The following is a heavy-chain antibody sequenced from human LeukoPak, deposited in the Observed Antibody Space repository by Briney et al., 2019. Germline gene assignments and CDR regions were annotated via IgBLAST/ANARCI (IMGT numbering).Heavy chain of an antibody. CDR2: TYYRSKWFY. V-gene: IGHV6-1*01. CDR1: GDSVSSNSVA. J-gene: IGHJ4*02. CDR3: AREARGIAFDY. Sequence: SPTLSLTCAISGDSVSSNSVAWNWIRQSPSRGLEWLGRTYYRSKWFYDYAVSVKSRITINPDTPKNQFSLQLNSVTPEDTAIYFCAREARGIAFDYWGQGALVTVSS.